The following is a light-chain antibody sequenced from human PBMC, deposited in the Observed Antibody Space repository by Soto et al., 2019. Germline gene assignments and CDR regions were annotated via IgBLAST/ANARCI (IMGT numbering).Light chain of an antibody. CDR1: QSINNR. Sequence: IQMTQSPSTLSASIGDRVTITCRASQSINNRLAWYQQMPGKAPNLLIYDASSLESGVPSRFSGSGFGTNYTLTISSLQPEDFATYYCQQANSFPLSFGQGTRLEIK. CDR3: QQANSFPLS. J-gene: IGKJ5*01. CDR2: DAS. V-gene: IGKV1-5*01.